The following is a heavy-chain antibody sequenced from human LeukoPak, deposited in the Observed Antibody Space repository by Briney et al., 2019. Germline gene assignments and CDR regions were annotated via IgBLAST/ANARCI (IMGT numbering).Heavy chain of an antibody. CDR2: ISSSSSYI. Sequence: GGSLRLSCAASGFTFSSYSMNWVRQAPGKGLEWVSSISSSSSYIYYADSVKGRFTISRDNAKNSLYLQMNSLRAEDTAVYYCAREEASKRYCSGGSCYPFDYWGQGTLVTVSS. J-gene: IGHJ4*02. CDR3: AREEASKRYCSGGSCYPFDY. D-gene: IGHD2-15*01. V-gene: IGHV3-21*01. CDR1: GFTFSSYS.